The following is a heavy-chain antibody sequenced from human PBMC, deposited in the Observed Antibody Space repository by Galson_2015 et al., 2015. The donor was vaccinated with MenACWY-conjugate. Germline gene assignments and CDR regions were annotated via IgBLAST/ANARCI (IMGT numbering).Heavy chain of an antibody. CDR1: GLIFNPYW. V-gene: IGHV3-74*01. Sequence: SLRLSCAASGLIFNPYWMHWVRHAPGKGRVWVARIHPGGSSTTYEDSVKAPFTISRDNAKNTLYLQMNSLRPEDTAVFYWATTRGASFYFDSWGQGTLVTVSS. J-gene: IGHJ4*02. D-gene: IGHD1-26*01. CDR3: ATTRGASFYFDS. CDR2: IHPGGSST.